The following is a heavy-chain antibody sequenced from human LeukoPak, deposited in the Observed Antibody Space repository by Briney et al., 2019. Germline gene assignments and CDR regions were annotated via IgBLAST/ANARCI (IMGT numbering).Heavy chain of an antibody. J-gene: IGHJ6*03. V-gene: IGHV1-18*01. D-gene: IGHD3-16*01. CDR1: GYTFTSYG. CDR2: ISAYNGNT. Sequence: ASVKVSCTASGYTFTSYGISWVRQAPGQGLEWMGCISAYNGNTNYAQKLQGRVTMTTDTSTSTAYMELRSLRSDDTAVYYCARGGPYDYYYDYYMDVWGKGTTVTVSS. CDR3: ARGGPYDYYYDYYMDV.